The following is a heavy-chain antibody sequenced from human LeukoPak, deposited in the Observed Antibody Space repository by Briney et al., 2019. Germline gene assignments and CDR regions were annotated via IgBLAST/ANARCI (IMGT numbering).Heavy chain of an antibody. J-gene: IGHJ4*02. V-gene: IGHV3-74*01. Sequence: PGGSLRLSCAASGFTFSDYWMYWVRQAPGKGLVCVSLINNDGSRTNYADSVKGRFTNSRDNAKNTLYLQMNSLRAEDTAIYYCAIHCSSIACYAATGLGWGQGTLVTVSS. CDR1: GFTFSDYW. CDR2: INNDGSRT. CDR3: AIHCSSIACYAATGLG. D-gene: IGHD2-2*01.